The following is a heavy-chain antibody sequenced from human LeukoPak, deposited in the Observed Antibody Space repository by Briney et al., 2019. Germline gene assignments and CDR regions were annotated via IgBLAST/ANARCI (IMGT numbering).Heavy chain of an antibody. CDR3: ASLEVWLSV. D-gene: IGHD3-22*01. J-gene: IGHJ4*02. CDR2: XNXXXRXX. V-gene: IGHV3-74*01. Sequence: XXWVXSXNXXXRXXNYAXSXKGRFTISRDNAKNTLYLQMNSXRAEDTSVYYCASLEVWLSVWGQGTLVTVSS.